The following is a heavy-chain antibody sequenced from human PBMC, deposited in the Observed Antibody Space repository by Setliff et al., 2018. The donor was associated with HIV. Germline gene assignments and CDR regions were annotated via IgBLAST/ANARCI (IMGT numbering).Heavy chain of an antibody. CDR1: GGSVSTSSYS. J-gene: IGHJ3*02. D-gene: IGHD2-15*01. V-gene: IGHV4-39*01. CDR3: GRVAGYCAPSRCYGYNAFDI. CDR2: IYHTGKT. Sequence: SETLSLTCTVSGGSVSTSSYSWGWIRQPPEKGLEWIGTIYHTGKTSYNSSLNSRVTIAVDTSKNQFSLNLSTVTAADTAVYYCGRVAGYCAPSRCYGYNAFDIWGPGTMVTVSS.